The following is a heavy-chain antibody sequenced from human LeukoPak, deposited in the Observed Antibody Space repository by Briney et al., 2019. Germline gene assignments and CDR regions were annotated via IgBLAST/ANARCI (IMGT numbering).Heavy chain of an antibody. Sequence: EASVKVSCKASGYTFTSYDINWVRQAPGQGLEWMGWISAYNGNTNYAQKLQGRVTMTTDTSTSTAYMELRSLRSDDTAVYYCARDLSGRITIFGVVIPSYYYYYGMDVWGQGTTVTVSS. CDR2: ISAYNGNT. J-gene: IGHJ6*02. CDR3: ARDLSGRITIFGVVIPSYYYYYGMDV. D-gene: IGHD3-3*01. V-gene: IGHV1-18*01. CDR1: GYTFTSYD.